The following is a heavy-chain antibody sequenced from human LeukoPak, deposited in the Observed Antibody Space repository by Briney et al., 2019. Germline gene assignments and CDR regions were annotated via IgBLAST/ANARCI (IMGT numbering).Heavy chain of an antibody. CDR3: ARDLTGTNWFDP. V-gene: IGHV1-69*05. CDR2: IIPILGTA. CDR1: GGTFISYA. Sequence: ASVKVSCKASGGTFISYAISWVRQAPGQGLEWMGGIIPILGTANYAQKFQGRVTITTDESTRTAYMELSSLRSEDTAVYYCARDLTGTNWFDPWGQGTLVTVSS. J-gene: IGHJ5*02. D-gene: IGHD1-7*01.